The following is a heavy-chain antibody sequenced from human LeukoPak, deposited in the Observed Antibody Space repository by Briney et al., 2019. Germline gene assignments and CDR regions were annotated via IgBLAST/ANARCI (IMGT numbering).Heavy chain of an antibody. V-gene: IGHV3-7*01. J-gene: IGHJ5*02. CDR2: IKQDGSVK. D-gene: IGHD3-9*01. Sequence: GGSLRLSCAASGFTFSSYWMSWVRQAPGKGLEWVANIKQDGSVKYYVDSVKGRFTISRDNAKNSLYLQMNSQRAEDTAVYYCARGYYDILTGYYPWGQGTRVTVSS. CDR3: ARGYYDILTGYYP. CDR1: GFTFSSYW.